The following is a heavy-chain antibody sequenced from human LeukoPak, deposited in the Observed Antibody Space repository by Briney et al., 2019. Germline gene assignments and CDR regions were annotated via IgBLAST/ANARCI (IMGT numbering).Heavy chain of an antibody. CDR1: GGSISSSSYY. J-gene: IGHJ4*02. CDR3: ARREKMATIGGCFDY. Sequence: PSETLSLTCTVSGGSISSSSYYWGWIRQPPEKGLEWIGSIYYSGSTYYNPSLKSRVTISVDTSKSQFSLKLSSVTAADTAVYYCARREKMATIGGCFDYWGQGTLVTVSS. D-gene: IGHD5-24*01. CDR2: IYYSGST. V-gene: IGHV4-39*01.